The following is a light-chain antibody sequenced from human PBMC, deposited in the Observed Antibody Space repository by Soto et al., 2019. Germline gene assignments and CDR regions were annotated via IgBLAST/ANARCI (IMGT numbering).Light chain of an antibody. CDR2: GAS. Sequence: EIVMTQSPATLSVSPGERATLSCRASQSVSSNLAWYQQKPGQAPRLLIYGASTRATGIPARFSGSGSGTEFTLTISSLQSEDFEVYYCQQYNNWPPWTFGQETKVAIK. V-gene: IGKV3-15*01. CDR3: QQYNNWPPWT. CDR1: QSVSSN. J-gene: IGKJ1*01.